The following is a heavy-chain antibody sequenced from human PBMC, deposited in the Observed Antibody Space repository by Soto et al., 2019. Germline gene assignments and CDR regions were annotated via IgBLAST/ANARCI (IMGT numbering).Heavy chain of an antibody. V-gene: IGHV4-31*03. Sequence: PSETLSLTCTVSGGSISSGGYYWSWIRQHPGKGLEWIGYIYYSGSTYYNPSLKSRVTISIDRYKNQFSLKLTSVTAADTAVYYCAGHYYGSGPRVDYWGQGTLVTVSS. CDR3: AGHYYGSGPRVDY. D-gene: IGHD3-10*01. CDR1: GGSISSGGYY. J-gene: IGHJ4*02. CDR2: IYYSGST.